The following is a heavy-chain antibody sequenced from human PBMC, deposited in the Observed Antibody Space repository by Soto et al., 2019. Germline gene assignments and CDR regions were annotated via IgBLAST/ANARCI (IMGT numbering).Heavy chain of an antibody. CDR1: GFTFSNFA. Sequence: GSLRLSCAASGFTFSNFALSWVCQAPGKGLEWVSAISGSGVRTYYADSVKGRFTISRDNSKDTLYLQMNSLRADDTAVYYCAKDGGGAPIFGVVNNWFDPWGQGTLVTVSS. CDR3: AKDGGGAPIFGVVNNWFDP. J-gene: IGHJ5*02. V-gene: IGHV3-23*01. D-gene: IGHD3-3*01. CDR2: ISGSGVRT.